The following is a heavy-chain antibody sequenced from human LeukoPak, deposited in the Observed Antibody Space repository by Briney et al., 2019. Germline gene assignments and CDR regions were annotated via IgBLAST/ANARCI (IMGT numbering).Heavy chain of an antibody. CDR2: ISSSSSYI. CDR1: GFTFSSYS. J-gene: IGHJ4*02. D-gene: IGHD4-17*01. CDR3: ARESLPQGDYGDYVGDY. V-gene: IGHV3-21*01. Sequence: GGSLRLSCAASGFTFSSYSMNCVREAPGEGLGWVSSISSSSSYIYYADSLKGRFTISRDSAKNSLYLQMNRLRAEDTAVYYCARESLPQGDYGDYVGDYWGQGTLVTVSS.